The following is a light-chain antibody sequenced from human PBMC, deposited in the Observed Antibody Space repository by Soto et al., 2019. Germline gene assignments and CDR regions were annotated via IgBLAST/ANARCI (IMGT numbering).Light chain of an antibody. CDR1: SSDVGGYNY. Sequence: QSALTQPASVSGSPGQSITISCTGTSSDVGGYNYVSWYQQHPGQAPKLMIYDVNNRPSGISDRFSGSKSGNTASLTISWLQAEDEAEYYCCSYTSSITRYVFGTWTKLTVL. J-gene: IGLJ1*01. V-gene: IGLV2-14*01. CDR2: DVN. CDR3: CSYTSSITRYV.